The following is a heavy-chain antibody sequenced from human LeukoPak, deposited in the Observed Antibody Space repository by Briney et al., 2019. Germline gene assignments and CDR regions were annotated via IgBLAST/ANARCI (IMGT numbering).Heavy chain of an antibody. Sequence: GGSLRLSCAASGFTFSSYGMHWVRQAPGKGLKWVAVISYDGSNKYYADSVKGRFTISRDNSKNTLYLQMNSLRAEDTAVYCCAKDPYYYGSGSYPPGVLWGQGTLVTVSS. CDR1: GFTFSSYG. V-gene: IGHV3-30*18. CDR3: AKDPYYYGSGSYPPGVL. CDR2: ISYDGSNK. J-gene: IGHJ4*02. D-gene: IGHD3-10*01.